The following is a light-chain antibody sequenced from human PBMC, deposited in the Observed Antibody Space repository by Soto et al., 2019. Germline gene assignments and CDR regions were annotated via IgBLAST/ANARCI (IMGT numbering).Light chain of an antibody. V-gene: IGKV3-15*01. CDR2: GAS. CDR1: QSVSSSY. CDR3: QQYNNWPPSWT. Sequence: EIVLTQSPGTLSLSPGERATLSCRASQSVSSSYLAWYQQKPGRSPRLLIYGASTRAIGIPARFSGSGSGTEFTLTISSLQSEDFAVYYCQQYNNWPPSWTFGQGTKVDIK. J-gene: IGKJ1*01.